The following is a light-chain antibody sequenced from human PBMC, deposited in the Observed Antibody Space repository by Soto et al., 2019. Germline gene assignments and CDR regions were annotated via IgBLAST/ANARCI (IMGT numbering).Light chain of an antibody. CDR2: DVS. CDR1: SSDVGTYNY. V-gene: IGLV2-11*01. CDR3: CSYAGGYTHAV. J-gene: IGLJ2*01. Sequence: QSALTQPRSVSGPPGQSVSISCSGTSSDVGTYNYVSWYQQHPGKAPKLMIYDVSKRPSGVPDRFSGSTSGNTASLTISGLQAEDEADYYCCSYAGGYTHAVFGGGTKVTVL.